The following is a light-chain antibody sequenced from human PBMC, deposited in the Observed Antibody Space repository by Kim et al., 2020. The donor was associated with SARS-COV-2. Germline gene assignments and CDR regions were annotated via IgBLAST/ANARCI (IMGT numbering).Light chain of an antibody. J-gene: IGLJ3*02. Sequence: GQQVTSSCSGVSSNIGYNDVSWYRRLPETAPRLLIYDDNKQPSGIPDRFSGSQSGPSATLDSTGLQTGDEADYYCGTWDNSLDIRVFGGGTQLTVL. CDR1: SSNIGYND. CDR2: DDN. V-gene: IGLV1-51*01. CDR3: GTWDNSLDIRV.